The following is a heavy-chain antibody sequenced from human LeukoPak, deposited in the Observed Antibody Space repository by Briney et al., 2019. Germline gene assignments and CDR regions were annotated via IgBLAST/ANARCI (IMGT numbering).Heavy chain of an antibody. CDR3: ASQTVVGATDY. CDR1: GCTFSSYW. D-gene: IGHD1-26*01. CDR2: IKSDGSST. Sequence: GGSLRLSCAAPGCTFSSYWMHWVRQAPGKGLVWVSRIKSDGSSTSYADSVQGRFTISRDNAKNTLYLQMNSLRAEDTAVYYCASQTVVGATDYWGQGTLVTVSS. V-gene: IGHV3-74*01. J-gene: IGHJ4*02.